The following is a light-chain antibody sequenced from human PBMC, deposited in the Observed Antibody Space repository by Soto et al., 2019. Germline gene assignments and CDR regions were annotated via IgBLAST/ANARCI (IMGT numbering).Light chain of an antibody. J-gene: IGKJ1*01. CDR1: QSVSSY. Sequence: EIVLTQSPATLSLSPGERATLSCRASQSVSSYLAWYQQKPGQAPRLFIYDASNRATGIPARFSGSGSGTDFTLTISSLEPEDFAVYYCQQRSNWPFGQGTKVEIK. CDR3: QQRSNWP. CDR2: DAS. V-gene: IGKV3-11*01.